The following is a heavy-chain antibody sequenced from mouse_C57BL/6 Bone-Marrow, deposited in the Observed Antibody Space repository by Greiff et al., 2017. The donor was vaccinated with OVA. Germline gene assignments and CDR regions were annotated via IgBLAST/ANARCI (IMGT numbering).Heavy chain of an antibody. CDR2: IHPNSGST. V-gene: IGHV1-64*01. CDR1: GYTFTSYW. Sequence: VQLQQPGAELVKPGASVKLSCKASGYTFTSYWMHWVKQRPGQGLEWIGMIHPNSGSTNYNEKFKSKATLTVDKSSSTAYMQLSSLTSEDSAVYYCAREDGYDGYYFDYWGQGTTLTVSS. CDR3: AREDGYDGYYFDY. J-gene: IGHJ2*01. D-gene: IGHD2-3*01.